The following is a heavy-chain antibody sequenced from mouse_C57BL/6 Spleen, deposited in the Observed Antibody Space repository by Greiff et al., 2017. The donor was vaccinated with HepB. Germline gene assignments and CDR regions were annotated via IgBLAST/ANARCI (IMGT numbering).Heavy chain of an antibody. CDR1: GYAFTNYL. Sequence: VQLQQSGAELVRPGTSVKVSCKASGYAFTNYLIEWVKQRPGQGLEWIGVINPGSGGTNYNEKFKGKATLTADKSSSTAYMQLSSLTSEDSAVYFGAKGLSHFDYWGQGTTLTVSS. CDR2: INPGSGGT. J-gene: IGHJ2*01. D-gene: IGHD3-2*02. V-gene: IGHV1-54*01. CDR3: AKGLSHFDY.